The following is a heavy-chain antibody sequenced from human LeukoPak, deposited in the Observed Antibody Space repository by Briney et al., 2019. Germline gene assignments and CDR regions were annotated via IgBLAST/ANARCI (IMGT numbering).Heavy chain of an antibody. Sequence: SDTLSLPCNVSGGSISSYYWRWIRQPPGKRLDWLGYIHYSGSTKYNPSPKSRVSISLDTPKNQFSLRLSPVTAADAAVYYCAGTVAGPNWFDSWGQGTQITVSS. V-gene: IGHV4-59*08. D-gene: IGHD6-19*01. CDR1: GGSISSYY. CDR2: IHYSGST. CDR3: AGTVAGPNWFDS. J-gene: IGHJ5*01.